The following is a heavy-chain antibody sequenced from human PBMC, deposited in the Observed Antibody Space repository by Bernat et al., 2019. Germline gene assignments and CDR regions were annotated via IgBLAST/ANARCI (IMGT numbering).Heavy chain of an antibody. Sequence: EVQLVQSGAEVKKPGESLRISCKGSGYSFTSYWISWVRQMPGKGLEWMGRMDPSDSNTNYSPTFQCHVPRTADQSHRTACRQWSSLKASDCAMEYCARHVGMLVIPAAKNDAFDIWGQGTMVTASS. V-gene: IGHV5-10-1*03. CDR3: ARHVGMLVIPAAKNDAFDI. CDR2: MDPSDSNT. CDR1: GYSFTSYW. D-gene: IGHD2-2*01. J-gene: IGHJ3*02.